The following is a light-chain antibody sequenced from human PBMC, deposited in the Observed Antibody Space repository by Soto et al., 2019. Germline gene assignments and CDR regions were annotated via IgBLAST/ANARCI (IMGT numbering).Light chain of an antibody. CDR3: QHYNNYSEA. Sequence: DIQMTQSPSTLSGSLGDRATLTCRASQTVSIWLAWYQQKPGKAPKLLIYRASTINSGVPSRFSGSGSGTEFTLTISSLQSDDFATYYCQHYNNYSEAFGQGTKVDIK. J-gene: IGKJ1*01. V-gene: IGKV1-5*03. CDR2: RAS. CDR1: QTVSIW.